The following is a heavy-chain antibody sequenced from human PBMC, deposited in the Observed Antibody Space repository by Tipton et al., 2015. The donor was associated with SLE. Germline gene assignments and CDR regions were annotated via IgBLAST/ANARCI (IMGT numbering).Heavy chain of an antibody. J-gene: IGHJ4*02. CDR2: INHSGST. V-gene: IGHV4-34*01. D-gene: IGHD3-10*01. Sequence: TLSLTCAVYGGSFSGYYWSWIRQPPGKGLEWIGEINHSGSTNYNPSLKSRVTISVDTSKNQFSLKLSSVTAADTAVYYCARVEVSVSGSHPFDYWGQGTLVTVSS. CDR3: ARVEVSVSGSHPFDY. CDR1: GGSFSGYY.